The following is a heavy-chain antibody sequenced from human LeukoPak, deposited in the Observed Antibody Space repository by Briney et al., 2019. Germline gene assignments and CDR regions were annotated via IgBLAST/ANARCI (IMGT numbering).Heavy chain of an antibody. Sequence: GGSLRLSCAASGFTFSRHGMHWVRQAPGKGLEWVAVIWYDGSNKYYADSVKGRFTISRDNSKNTLYLQMNSLRAEDTAVYYCARDLDGSGPDYWGQGTLVTVSS. J-gene: IGHJ4*02. CDR3: ARDLDGSGPDY. D-gene: IGHD3-10*01. V-gene: IGHV3-33*01. CDR1: GFTFSRHG. CDR2: IWYDGSNK.